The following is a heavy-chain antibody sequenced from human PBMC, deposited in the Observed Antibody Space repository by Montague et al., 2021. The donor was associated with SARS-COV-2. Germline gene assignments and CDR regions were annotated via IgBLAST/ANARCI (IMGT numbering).Heavy chain of an antibody. CDR2: ISYSGRT. CDR1: GGSISSDDSY. CDR3: ARMYVPAHGTSAASYSDY. J-gene: IGHJ4*02. D-gene: IGHD6-13*01. Sequence: TLSLTCIVSGGSISSDDSYWTWMRQHPGKGLEWIGYISYSGRTSYNVSLKSRLTISADPSDNQFSLKLTSMTAADTAVYYCARMYVPAHGTSAASYSDYWGRGTLVTVSS. V-gene: IGHV4-31*03.